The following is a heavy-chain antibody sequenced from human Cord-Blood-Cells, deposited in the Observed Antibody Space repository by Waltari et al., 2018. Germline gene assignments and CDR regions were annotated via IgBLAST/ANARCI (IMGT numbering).Heavy chain of an antibody. CDR2: IYTSGST. J-gene: IGHJ4*02. Sequence: QVQLQESGPGLGKPSQPLSLTRTVSGGYISSGSSYWRGIRQPAGKGLEWIVYIYTSGSTNYNPSLKSRVTISVDTSKNQFSLKLSSVTAADTAVYYCARRPFWSGYYFDYWGQGTLVTVSS. D-gene: IGHD3-3*01. V-gene: IGHV4-61*09. CDR1: GGYISSGSSY. CDR3: ARRPFWSGYYFDY.